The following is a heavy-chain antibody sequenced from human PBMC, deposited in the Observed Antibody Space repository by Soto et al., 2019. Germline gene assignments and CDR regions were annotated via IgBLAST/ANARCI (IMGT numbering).Heavy chain of an antibody. V-gene: IGHV1-58*02. CDR3: AVLAPHV. Sequence: SVEVSCKASGLTFTSSAMQWVRQARGQRLEWIGWIVVGSGNTNYAQKFQERVTITRDMSTSTAYMELSSLRSEDTAVYYCAVLAPHVWGQGTLVTVSS. CDR1: GLTFTSSA. D-gene: IGHD3-16*01. CDR2: IVVGSGNT. J-gene: IGHJ4*02.